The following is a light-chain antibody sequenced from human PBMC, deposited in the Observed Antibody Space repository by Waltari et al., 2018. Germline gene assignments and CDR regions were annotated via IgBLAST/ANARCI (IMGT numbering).Light chain of an antibody. CDR3: QQSYNTPWT. J-gene: IGKJ1*01. CDR2: AQS. CDR1: QTVYSD. V-gene: IGKV1-39*01. Sequence: DIQMTKSPSSLSASVGDRVTITCRGSQTVYSDVNWYQQKPGKPPKLLIYAQSRLEGGVPSRFSGSGSWTDFTLTISSLQPEDVASYYCQQSYNTPWTFGQGTKVEI.